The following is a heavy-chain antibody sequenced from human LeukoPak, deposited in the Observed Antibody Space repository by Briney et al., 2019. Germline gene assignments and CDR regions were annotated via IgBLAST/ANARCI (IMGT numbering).Heavy chain of an antibody. Sequence: GGSLRLSCAASGFTFSSYWMSWVRQAPGKGLEWVANIKQDGSEKYYVDSVKGRFTISRDNAKNSLYLQTNSLRAEDTAVYYCARDPYSSDPDAFDIWGQGTMVTVSS. J-gene: IGHJ3*02. D-gene: IGHD6-19*01. CDR1: GFTFSSYW. V-gene: IGHV3-7*01. CDR3: ARDPYSSDPDAFDI. CDR2: IKQDGSEK.